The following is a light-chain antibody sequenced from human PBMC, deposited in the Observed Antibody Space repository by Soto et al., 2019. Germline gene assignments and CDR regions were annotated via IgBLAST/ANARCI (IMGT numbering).Light chain of an antibody. CDR1: QSVDIN. Sequence: EIVLTQSPATLSVSPGERVTLSCRASQSVDINLAWYQQKPGQAPRLLIYGASTRATDMPGRFSGRGSGTEFTLTIGSLQSEDFAVYYCQQYRNWPRMFGQGTKLDIK. CDR2: GAS. J-gene: IGKJ1*01. V-gene: IGKV3-15*01. CDR3: QQYRNWPRM.